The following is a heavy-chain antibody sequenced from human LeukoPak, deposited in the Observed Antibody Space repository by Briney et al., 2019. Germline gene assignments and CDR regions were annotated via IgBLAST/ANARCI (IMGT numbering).Heavy chain of an antibody. CDR3: AKAETYCSSTSCSSEFDP. CDR1: GFTVSSNY. Sequence: PGGPLRLFCAPSGFTVSSNYMRWVRQAPGKGVEWVSVIYCCGSTCYADSVKGRVTSSRDNSKNTLYLQMNSLRAEDTAVYSCAKAETYCSSTSCSSEFDPWGQGTLVTVSS. CDR2: IYCCGST. V-gene: IGHV3-53*01. D-gene: IGHD2-2*01. J-gene: IGHJ5*02.